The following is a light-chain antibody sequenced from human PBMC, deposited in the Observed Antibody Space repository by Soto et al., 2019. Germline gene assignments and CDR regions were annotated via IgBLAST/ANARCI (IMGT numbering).Light chain of an antibody. V-gene: IGKV3-20*01. CDR2: GAS. CDR3: LLYFSPDRYT. CDR1: QSVTSSH. J-gene: IGKJ2*01. Sequence: EIVLTQTPGTLSLSPGERATLSCRASQSVTSSHLAWYQQKPGQAPRLLIYGASTRATGIPDRFSDSGSDTDFSLTIRRLDPEDFAMYYCLLYFSPDRYTFGPGTKVQIK.